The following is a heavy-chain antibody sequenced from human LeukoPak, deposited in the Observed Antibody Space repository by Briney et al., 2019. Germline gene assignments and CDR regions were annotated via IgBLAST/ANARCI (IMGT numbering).Heavy chain of an antibody. J-gene: IGHJ4*02. CDR1: GYTFTDYY. CDR2: INPNSGAT. V-gene: IGHV1-2*02. D-gene: IGHD6-13*01. CDR3: ARGGIAAADDY. Sequence: GASVKVSCKASGYTFTDYYVHWVRQAPGQGLEWMGWINPNSGATFYAQTFQGRVTMTRDTSINTVFVELNRLRSDDTAVYYCARGGIAAADDYWGQGTLVTVS.